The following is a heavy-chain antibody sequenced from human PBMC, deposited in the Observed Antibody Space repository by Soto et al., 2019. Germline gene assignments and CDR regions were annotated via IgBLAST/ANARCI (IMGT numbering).Heavy chain of an antibody. V-gene: IGHV1-58*01. CDR2: IVVGSVNT. J-gene: IGHJ4*02. CDR3: AAIFWSGYSYFDY. D-gene: IGHD3-3*01. Sequence: GASVKVCWKASGVTFTISAGQWVRQDSEQRLEWIGWIVVGSVNTNYAQKFQERVTINREMSTLTAYMELSSLRSEDTAVYYCAAIFWSGYSYFDYWGQGTLVTVSS. CDR1: GVTFTISA.